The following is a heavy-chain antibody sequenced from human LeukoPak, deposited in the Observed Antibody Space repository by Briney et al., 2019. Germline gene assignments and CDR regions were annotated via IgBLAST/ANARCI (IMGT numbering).Heavy chain of an antibody. CDR3: ASRYYGSGINWFDP. CDR2: INDRGRT. D-gene: IGHD3-10*01. J-gene: IGHJ5*02. Sequence: SETLSLTCAVHGGSFSGYHWNWIRQSPEKGLEWIGEINDRGRTNYNPSLKSRVTISVNTSKNQFSLKLSSVTAADTAVYYCASRYYGSGINWFDPWGQGTLVTVSS. CDR1: GGSFSGYH. V-gene: IGHV4-34*01.